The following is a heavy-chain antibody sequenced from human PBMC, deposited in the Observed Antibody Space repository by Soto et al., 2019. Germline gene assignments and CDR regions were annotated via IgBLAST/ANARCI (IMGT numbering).Heavy chain of an antibody. V-gene: IGHV1-69*06. Sequence: ASVKVSCKASGGTFSSYAISWVRQAPGQGLEWMGGIIPTFGTANYAQKFQGRVTITADKSTSTAYMELSSLRSEDTAVYYCARGIAAAGPTMYYFDYWGQGTLVTVSS. CDR3: ARGIAAAGPTMYYFDY. CDR1: GGTFSSYA. CDR2: IIPTFGTA. D-gene: IGHD6-13*01. J-gene: IGHJ4*02.